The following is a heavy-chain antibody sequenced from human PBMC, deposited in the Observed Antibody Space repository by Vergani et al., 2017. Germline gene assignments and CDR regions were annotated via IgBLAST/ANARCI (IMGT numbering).Heavy chain of an antibody. CDR2: INSDESST. V-gene: IGHV3-74*01. CDR3: ASAVSYYYDSSGYPPAW. J-gene: IGHJ4*02. CDR1: GFTFSSYW. Sequence: EVQLVESGGGLVQPGGSLRLSCAASGFTFSSYWMHWVRQAPGKGLVWVSRINSDESSTSYADSVKGRFTISRDNAKNTLSLQMNSLRAEDTAVYYCASAVSYYYDSSGYPPAWWGQGTLVTVSS. D-gene: IGHD3-22*01.